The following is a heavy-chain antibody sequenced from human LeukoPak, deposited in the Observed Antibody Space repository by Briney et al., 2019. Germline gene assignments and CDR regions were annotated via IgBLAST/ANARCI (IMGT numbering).Heavy chain of an antibody. V-gene: IGHV1-46*01. CDR3: AREGLCSDSFRSVFDC. CDR2: INPSGGRT. CDR1: GYTFTNFY. J-gene: IGHJ4*02. Sequence: ASVKLSCAVSGYTFTNFYIHWVRQAPGQGLEWTGIINPSGGRTSYAHQFPGRGAMTRDTSTSTVYMELSSLRSEDTAVYYCAREGLCSDSFRSVFDCRGQRTSVTASS. D-gene: IGHD2-15*01.